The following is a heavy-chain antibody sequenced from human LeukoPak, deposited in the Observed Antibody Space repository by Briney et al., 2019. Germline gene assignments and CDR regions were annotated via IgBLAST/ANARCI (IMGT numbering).Heavy chain of an antibody. CDR3: AKGQVYYYDSSGYLGYFDY. J-gene: IGHJ4*02. V-gene: IGHV7-4-1*02. CDR2: INTNTGNP. Sequence: ASVKVSCKASGYTFNRYAINWVRQAPGQGLEWMGWINTNTGNPTYVQGFTGRFVFSLDTSVSTAYLQISSLKAEDTAVYYCAKGQVYYYDSSGYLGYFDYWGQGTLVTVSS. CDR1: GYTFNRYA. D-gene: IGHD3-22*01.